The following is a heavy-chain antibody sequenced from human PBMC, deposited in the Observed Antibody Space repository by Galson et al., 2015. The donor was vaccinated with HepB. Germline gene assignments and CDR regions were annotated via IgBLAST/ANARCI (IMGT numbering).Heavy chain of an antibody. CDR3: ARDSGYVSGWYAGRGGFDY. V-gene: IGHV3-30*03. D-gene: IGHD6-19*01. J-gene: IGHJ4*02. CDR2: ISYDGRNQ. CDR1: GFTLSSYA. Sequence: SLRLSCAASGFTLSSYAIRWVRQAPGKGLEWVTVISYDGRNQNYADSVMGRFTISRDNSKDTVYLQMSSLRADDTAVYYCARDSGYVSGWYAGRGGFDYWGQGTLVTVSS.